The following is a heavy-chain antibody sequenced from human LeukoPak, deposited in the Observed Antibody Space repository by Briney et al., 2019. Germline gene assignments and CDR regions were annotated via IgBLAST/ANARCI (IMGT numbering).Heavy chain of an antibody. Sequence: NPSGTLSLTCTVSGGSISSSSYYWGWIRQPPGKGLEWIGSIYYSGSTNYNPSLKSRVTISVDTSKNQFSLKLSSVTATDTAVYYCARAGYSGSDFSVWGKGSTVTVSS. V-gene: IGHV4-39*07. CDR2: IYYSGST. CDR1: GGSISSSSYY. J-gene: IGHJ6*04. CDR3: ARAGYSGSDFSV. D-gene: IGHD5-12*01.